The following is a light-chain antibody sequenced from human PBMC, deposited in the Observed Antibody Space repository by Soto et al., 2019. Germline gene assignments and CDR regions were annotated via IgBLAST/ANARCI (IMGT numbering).Light chain of an antibody. CDR2: DAS. V-gene: IGKV3-11*01. J-gene: IGKJ4*01. Sequence: EVVLTQSPGTLSLSPGERATLFCRASQSIPYSYLAWYQQKPGQAPRLLIYDASNRATGIPARFSGSGSGTDFTLTISSLEPEDFAVYYCQQRSNWPPLTFGGGTKVDIK. CDR1: QSIPYSY. CDR3: QQRSNWPPLT.